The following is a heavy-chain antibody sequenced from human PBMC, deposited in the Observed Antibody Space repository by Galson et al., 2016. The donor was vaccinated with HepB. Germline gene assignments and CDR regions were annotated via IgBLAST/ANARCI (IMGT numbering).Heavy chain of an antibody. D-gene: IGHD6-19*01. CDR1: GFTFDDRG. Sequence: SLRLSCAGSGFTFDDRGMHWVRQAPGKGLEWVSSISWNSGSIAYADSVKGRFTISRDNAKNSLYLHMNSLRPEDTALYYCAKDIEAWRIAVTGYFDYWGQGTLVTVSS. V-gene: IGHV3-9*01. CDR2: ISWNSGSI. CDR3: AKDIEAWRIAVTGYFDY. J-gene: IGHJ4*02.